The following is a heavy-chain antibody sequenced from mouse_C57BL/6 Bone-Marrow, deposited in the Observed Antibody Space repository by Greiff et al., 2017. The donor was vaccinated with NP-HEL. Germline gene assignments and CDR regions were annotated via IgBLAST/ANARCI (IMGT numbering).Heavy chain of an antibody. CDR2: IYPRSGNT. V-gene: IGHV1-81*01. Sequence: QVQLQQSGAELARPGASVKLSCKASGYTFTSYGISWVKQRTGQGLEWIGEIYPRSGNTYYNEKFKGKATLTADKSSSTAYMELRSLTSEDSAVYFCARVGYYGYYFDYWGQGTTLTVSS. CDR1: GYTFTSYG. J-gene: IGHJ2*01. D-gene: IGHD1-1*01. CDR3: ARVGYYGYYFDY.